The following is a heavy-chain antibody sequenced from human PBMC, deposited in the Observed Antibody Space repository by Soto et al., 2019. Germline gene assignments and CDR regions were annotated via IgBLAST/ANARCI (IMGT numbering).Heavy chain of an antibody. CDR3: ARCQRRQWLVNYYFDY. CDR2: INHSGST. J-gene: IGHJ4*02. CDR1: GWSFSVYY. D-gene: IGHD6-19*01. Sequence: PSETLSITCAVYGWSFSVYYLSWIRPPPGKGLEWIGEINHSGSTNYNPSLKSRVTISLYTSKNQFSLKLSSVTAADTAVYYCARCQRRQWLVNYYFDYWGQGTLVTVSS. V-gene: IGHV4-34*01.